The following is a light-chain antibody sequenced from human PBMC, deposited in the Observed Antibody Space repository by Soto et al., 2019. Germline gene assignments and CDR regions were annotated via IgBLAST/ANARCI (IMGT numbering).Light chain of an antibody. J-gene: IGKJ5*01. CDR2: KAS. CDR3: QQSYSTPIT. V-gene: IGKV1-5*03. CDR1: QSISSW. Sequence: IHIAPSPCALSSFLVCTFPLPFLASQSISSWLAWYQQKPGKAPKLLIYKASTLKSGVPSRFSGSGSGTDFTLTISSLQPEDFATYYCQQSYSTPITFGQGTRLEIK.